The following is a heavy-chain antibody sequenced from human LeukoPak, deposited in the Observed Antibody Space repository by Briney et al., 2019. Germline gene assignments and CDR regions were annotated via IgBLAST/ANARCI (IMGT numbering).Heavy chain of an antibody. CDR3: ARDVNLGY. V-gene: IGHV4-59*01. CDR2: IYYSGST. J-gene: IGHJ4*02. Sequence: SETLSLTCTVSGASISRYYWSWVRQPPGKGLEWIGHIYYSGSTNYNPSLKSRVTISVDTSNNQFSLKLSSVTAADTAVYYCARDVNLGYWGQGTLVTVSS. CDR1: GASISRYY.